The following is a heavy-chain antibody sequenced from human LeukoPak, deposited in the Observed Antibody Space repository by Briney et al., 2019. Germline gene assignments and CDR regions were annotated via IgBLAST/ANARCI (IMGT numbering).Heavy chain of an antibody. J-gene: IGHJ4*02. CDR2: IKQDGSEK. CDR1: GYSISSGYY. V-gene: IGHV3-7*01. Sequence: PSETLSLTCTVSGYSISSGYYWGWIRQPPGKGLEWVANIKQDGSEKYYVDSVKGRFTISRGNAKNSLYLQMNSLRAEDTAVYYCARKNGLDYWGQGTLVTVSS. CDR3: ARKNGLDY.